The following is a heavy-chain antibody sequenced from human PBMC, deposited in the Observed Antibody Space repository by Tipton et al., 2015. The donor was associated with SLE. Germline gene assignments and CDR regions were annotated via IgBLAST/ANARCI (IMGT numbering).Heavy chain of an antibody. CDR3: ARVLPDWGGDYYMDV. V-gene: IGHV4-31*03. J-gene: IGHJ6*03. CDR2: IYYSGST. CDR1: GGSISSGGYY. Sequence: TLSLTCTVSGGSISSGGYYWSWIRQHPGKGLEWIGYIYYSGSTYYNPSLKSRVTISVDTSKNQFSLKLSPVTAADTAVYYCARVLPDWGGDYYMDVWGKGTTVTVSS. D-gene: IGHD7-27*01.